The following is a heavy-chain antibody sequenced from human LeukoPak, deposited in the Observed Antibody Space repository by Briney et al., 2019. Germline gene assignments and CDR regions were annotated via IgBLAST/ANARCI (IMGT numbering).Heavy chain of an antibody. CDR1: GYTFTGYY. Sequence: ASVKVSCKASGYTFTGYYMHWVRQAPGQGLEWMGWINLNSGDTKYAQKFQGWVTMTRDTSITTAYMELSRLRSEDTAVYYCARGAGTYWHFDLWGRGTLVTVSS. CDR3: ARGAGTYWHFDL. J-gene: IGHJ2*01. CDR2: INLNSGDT. V-gene: IGHV1-2*04. D-gene: IGHD3-10*01.